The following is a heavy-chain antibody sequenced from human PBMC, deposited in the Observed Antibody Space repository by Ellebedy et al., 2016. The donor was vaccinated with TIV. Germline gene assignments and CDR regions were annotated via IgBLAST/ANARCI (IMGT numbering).Heavy chain of an antibody. CDR1: GFTFTSSA. V-gene: IGHV1-58*01. D-gene: IGHD6-13*01. Sequence: SVKVSCXASGFTFTSSAVQWVRQARGQRLEWIGWIVVGSGNTNYAQKFQERVTITRDMSTSTAYMELSSLRSEDTAVYYCATGVAAAGIPDYWGQGTLVTVSS. CDR3: ATGVAAAGIPDY. J-gene: IGHJ4*02. CDR2: IVVGSGNT.